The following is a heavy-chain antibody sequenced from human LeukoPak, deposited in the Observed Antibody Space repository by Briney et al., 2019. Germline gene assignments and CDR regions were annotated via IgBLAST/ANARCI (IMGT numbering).Heavy chain of an antibody. J-gene: IGHJ4*02. CDR3: ARDPLDYYDSSGGFDY. CDR1: GFTFSDYY. CDR2: ISSSGSTI. V-gene: IGHV3-11*01. D-gene: IGHD3-22*01. Sequence: PGGSLRLSCAASGFTFSDYYMSWIRQAPGKGLEWVSYISSSGSTIYYADSVKGRFTISRDNAKNSLYLQMNSLRAEDTAVYYCARDPLDYYDSSGGFDYWGQGTLVTVSS.